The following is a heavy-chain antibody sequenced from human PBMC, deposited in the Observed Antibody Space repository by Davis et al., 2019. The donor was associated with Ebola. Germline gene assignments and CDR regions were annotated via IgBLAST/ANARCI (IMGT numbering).Heavy chain of an antibody. CDR3: ATGSRELQDGAFDI. CDR1: GYTLTELS. J-gene: IGHJ3*02. Sequence: ASVKVSCKVSGYTLTELSMHWVRQAPGKGLEWMGGFDPEDGETIYAQKFQGRVTMTEDTSTDTAYMELSSLRSEDTAVYYCATGSRELQDGAFDIWGQGTMVTVSS. D-gene: IGHD1-26*01. V-gene: IGHV1-24*01. CDR2: FDPEDGET.